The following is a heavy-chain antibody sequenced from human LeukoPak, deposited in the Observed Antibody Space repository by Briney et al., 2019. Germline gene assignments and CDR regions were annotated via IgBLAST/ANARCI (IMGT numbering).Heavy chain of an antibody. CDR1: GGSISSGSYY. Sequence: SQTLSLTCTVSGGSISSGSYYWSWIRQPAGKGLEWIGRIYTSGSTNYNPSPKSRVTISVDTSKNQFSLKLSSVTAADTAVYYCARVAARTPGDAFDIWGQGTMVTVSS. J-gene: IGHJ3*02. V-gene: IGHV4-61*02. CDR3: ARVAARTPGDAFDI. D-gene: IGHD6-13*01. CDR2: IYTSGST.